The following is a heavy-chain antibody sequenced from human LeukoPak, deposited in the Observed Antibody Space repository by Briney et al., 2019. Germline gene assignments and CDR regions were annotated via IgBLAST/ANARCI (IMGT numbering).Heavy chain of an antibody. V-gene: IGHV3-21*04. Sequence: GGSLRLSCAASGFTLSSYAMSWVRQAPGKGLEWVSSISSSRSYIYYADSVKGRFTITRDNAKNSLYLQMNSLRAEDTAVYYCAKVIGGPLWFGESGDYWGQGTLVTVSS. CDR2: ISSSRSYI. J-gene: IGHJ4*02. D-gene: IGHD3-10*01. CDR3: AKVIGGPLWFGESGDY. CDR1: GFTLSSYA.